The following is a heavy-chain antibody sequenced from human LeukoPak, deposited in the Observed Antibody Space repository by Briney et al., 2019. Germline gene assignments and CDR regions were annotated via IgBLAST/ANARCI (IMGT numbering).Heavy chain of an antibody. Sequence: PSDTLSLTCTVSGVSLSSGGYHWSWLRQHPGKGLEWIVYKYYTGDTHDNPSLYSRVNISVDQAKNQFSLRLKSVTAAATAVYYCARWGSALITGVIPFDYWGQGTLVSVSS. V-gene: IGHV4-31*03. CDR3: ARWGSALITGVIPFDY. J-gene: IGHJ4*02. CDR2: KYYTGDT. D-gene: IGHD3-10*01. CDR1: GVSLSSGGYH.